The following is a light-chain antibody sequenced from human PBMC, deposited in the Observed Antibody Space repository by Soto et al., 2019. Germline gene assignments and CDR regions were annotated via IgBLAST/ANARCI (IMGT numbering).Light chain of an antibody. CDR1: QGISNY. CDR3: QKYNSAPP. Sequence: DIQMTQSASSLSASVGDRVTITCRASQGISNYLAWYQQKPGKVPKLLIYAASTLQSGVPSRFSGSGSGTDFTLTISSLQREDVATYYCQKYNSAPPFGGGTKVEIK. CDR2: AAS. J-gene: IGKJ4*01. V-gene: IGKV1-27*01.